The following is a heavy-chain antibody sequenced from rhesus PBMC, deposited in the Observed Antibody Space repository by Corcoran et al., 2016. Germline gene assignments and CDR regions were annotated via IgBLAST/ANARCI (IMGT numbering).Heavy chain of an antibody. V-gene: IGHV4-80*01. CDR1: GASISSYW. Sequence: QVQLQESGPGLVQPSETLSLTCAVSGASISSYWWSWIRPPPGKGLEWIGEINGNSGSTYYNPSLKSRVTISKDASKNQFSLKLSSVTAADTAVYYCARESYDSGYYTVVDYWGQGVLVTVSS. CDR3: ARESYDSGYYTVVDY. D-gene: IGHD3-28*01. J-gene: IGHJ4*01. CDR2: INGNSGST.